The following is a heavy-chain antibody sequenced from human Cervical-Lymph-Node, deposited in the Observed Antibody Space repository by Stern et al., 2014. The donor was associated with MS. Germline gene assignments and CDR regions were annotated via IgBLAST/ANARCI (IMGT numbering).Heavy chain of an antibody. CDR1: GFNFSTYT. D-gene: IGHD7-27*01. Sequence: EVQLVESDGGLVKPGESLRLSCEASGFNFSTYTMNWVRQAPGKGLEWVSTISRGGSSIYYAESLKGRFTISRDNTKNSLYLHMKSLRPEDTAVYYCARDDWGINDFGMDAWGQGTTVTVSS. J-gene: IGHJ6*02. CDR2: ISRGGSSI. V-gene: IGHV3-21*01. CDR3: ARDDWGINDFGMDA.